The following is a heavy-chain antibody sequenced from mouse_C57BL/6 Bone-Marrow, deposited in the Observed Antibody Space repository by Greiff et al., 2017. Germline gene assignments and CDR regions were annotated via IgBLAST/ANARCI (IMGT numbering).Heavy chain of an antibody. CDR1: GYTFTSYW. Sequence: QVHVKQPGAELVKPGASVKLSCKASGYTFTSYWMHWVKQRPGQGLEWIGMIHPNSGSTNYNEKFKSKATLTVDKSSSTAYMQLSSLTSEDSAVYYCARSVGGYYGMDYWGQGTSVTVSS. CDR3: ARSVGGYYGMDY. V-gene: IGHV1-64*01. CDR2: IHPNSGST. J-gene: IGHJ4*01. D-gene: IGHD1-1*02.